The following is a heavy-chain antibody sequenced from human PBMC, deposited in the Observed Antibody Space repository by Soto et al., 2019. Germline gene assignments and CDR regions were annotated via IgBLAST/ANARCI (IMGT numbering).Heavy chain of an antibody. V-gene: IGHV1-3*01. CDR2: INAGNGNT. Sequence: RASVKVSCKASGYTFTSYAMHWVRQAPGQRLEWMGWINAGNGNTKYSQRFQGRVTITRDTSASTAYMELSSLRSEDTAVYYCALDLVTAKTYYYYYGMDVWGQGTTVTVSS. CDR3: ALDLVTAKTYYYYYGMDV. J-gene: IGHJ6*02. D-gene: IGHD2-21*02. CDR1: GYTFTSYA.